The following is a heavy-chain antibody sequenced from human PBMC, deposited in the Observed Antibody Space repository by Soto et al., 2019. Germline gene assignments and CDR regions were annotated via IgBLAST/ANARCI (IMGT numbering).Heavy chain of an antibody. CDR3: FLGYKNLTGFNY. J-gene: IGHJ4*02. CDR1: GFTFSSYG. CDR2: ISYDGSNK. V-gene: IGHV3-30*03. D-gene: IGHD5-18*01. Sequence: QVQLVESGGGVVQPGRSLRLSCAASGFTFSSYGMHWVRQAPGKGLEWVAVISYDGSNKYYADSVKGRFTISRDNSKNTLFLKMNSLRAGDTAGYFFFLGYKNLTGFNYLGQRTLASV.